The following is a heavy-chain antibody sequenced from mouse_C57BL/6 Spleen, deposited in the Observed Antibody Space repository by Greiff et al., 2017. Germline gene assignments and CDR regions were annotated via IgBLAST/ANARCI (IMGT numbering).Heavy chain of an antibody. Sequence: QVQLQQPGAELVKPGASVKMSCKVSGYTFTSYSITWVKQRPGQGLEWIGDIYPGSGSTNYNEKFKSKATLTVDTSSRTAYMQLSSLTSEDSAVYYCARAPDGLDCWGQGTTLTVSS. D-gene: IGHD2-3*01. CDR2: IYPGSGST. J-gene: IGHJ2*01. CDR3: ARAPDGLDC. V-gene: IGHV1-55*01. CDR1: GYTFTSYS.